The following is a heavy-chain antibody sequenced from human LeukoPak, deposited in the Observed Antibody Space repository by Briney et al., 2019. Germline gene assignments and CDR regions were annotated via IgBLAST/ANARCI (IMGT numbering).Heavy chain of an antibody. CDR1: GGSFSGYY. CDR3: ARGPGYSSSWYLRYYYMDV. V-gene: IGHV4-34*01. D-gene: IGHD6-13*01. Sequence: SETLSLTCVVNGGSFSGYYWSWIRQPPGMGLEWIGEINHSGSTNYNPSLKSRVTISVDTSKNQFSLKLSSVTAADTAVYYCARGPGYSSSWYLRYYYMDVWGKGTTVTISS. J-gene: IGHJ6*03. CDR2: INHSGST.